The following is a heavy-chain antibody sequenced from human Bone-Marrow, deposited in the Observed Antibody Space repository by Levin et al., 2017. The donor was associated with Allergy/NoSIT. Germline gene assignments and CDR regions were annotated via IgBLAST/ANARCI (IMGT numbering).Heavy chain of an antibody. D-gene: IGHD3-9*01. Sequence: SETLSLTCTVSGGSISSYYWSWIRQPPGKGLEWIGYIYYSGSTNYNPSLKSRVTISVDTSKNQFSLKLSSVTAADTAVYYCARERYFGSFSAFDIWGQGTMVTVSS. CDR2: IYYSGST. V-gene: IGHV4-59*01. CDR3: ARERYFGSFSAFDI. CDR1: GGSISSYY. J-gene: IGHJ3*02.